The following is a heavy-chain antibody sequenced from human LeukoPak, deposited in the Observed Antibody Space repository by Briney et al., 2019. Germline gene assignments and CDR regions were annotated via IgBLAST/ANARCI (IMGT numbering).Heavy chain of an antibody. D-gene: IGHD3-3*01. CDR1: GYTFTSYG. CDR2: ISAYNGNT. Sequence: ASVKVSCKASGYTFTSYGISWVRQAPGQGLEWMGWISAYNGNTNYAQKLQGRVTMTTDTSTSTAYMELRSLRSDDTAVYYCARLAIFGVVSKAFDIWGQGTMVTVPS. CDR3: ARLAIFGVVSKAFDI. J-gene: IGHJ3*02. V-gene: IGHV1-18*01.